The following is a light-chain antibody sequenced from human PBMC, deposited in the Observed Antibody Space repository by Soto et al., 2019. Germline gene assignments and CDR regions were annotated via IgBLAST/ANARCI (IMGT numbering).Light chain of an antibody. CDR1: QSVSSN. Sequence: IVRTQSAATLSVSPGERATLFCRASQSVSSNLAWYQQRPGQAPRLLIFGAYTRATGIPARFSGSGFGTDFTLTISSLEPEDFAVYYCQQRSKWRTFGQGTKV. CDR3: QQRSKWRT. J-gene: IGKJ1*01. V-gene: IGKV3-11*01. CDR2: GAY.